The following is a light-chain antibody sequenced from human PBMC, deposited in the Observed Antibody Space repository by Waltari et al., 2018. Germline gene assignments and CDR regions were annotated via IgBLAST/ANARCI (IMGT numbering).Light chain of an antibody. V-gene: IGLV2-11*01. Sequence: YQTHPASAPHRIVFDVPERRSGAPDRLGVSKSGHTAAVTISGLHAEDEGDYYCCSYAGGDTVVFGGGTKLTVL. CDR3: CSYAGGDTVV. J-gene: IGLJ2*01. CDR2: DVP.